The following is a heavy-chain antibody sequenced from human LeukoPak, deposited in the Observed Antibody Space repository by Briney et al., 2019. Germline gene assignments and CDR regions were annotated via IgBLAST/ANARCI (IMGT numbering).Heavy chain of an antibody. CDR1: GFTFSIYG. V-gene: IGHV3-30*18. D-gene: IGHD3-10*01. Sequence: GGSLRLSCAASGFTFSIYGMHWARHAPGKGLEWVAVISSDGRKRYYADSVDGRLTLSRDNRKSTLYLQMDSLRAEDTAVYYCAKEVREVIMEGYFDYWGQGTLVTVSS. CDR2: ISSDGRKR. J-gene: IGHJ4*02. CDR3: AKEVREVIMEGYFDY.